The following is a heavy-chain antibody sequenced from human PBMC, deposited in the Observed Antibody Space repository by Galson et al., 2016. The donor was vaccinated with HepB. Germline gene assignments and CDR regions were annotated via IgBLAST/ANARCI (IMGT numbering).Heavy chain of an antibody. CDR3: VSLHCRAGNCYSGLAMDV. CDR1: GGSISSPDHY. V-gene: IGHV4-39*01. CDR2: IYHIGST. Sequence: ETLSLTCTVSGGSISSPDHYWGWIRQPPGKGLEWIADIYHIGSTQYNPSLKSRVTISVDTSKNQFSLKLTSVTAADTAGYYCVSLHCRAGNCYSGLAMDVWGQGATVTVAS. D-gene: IGHD2-15*01. J-gene: IGHJ6*02.